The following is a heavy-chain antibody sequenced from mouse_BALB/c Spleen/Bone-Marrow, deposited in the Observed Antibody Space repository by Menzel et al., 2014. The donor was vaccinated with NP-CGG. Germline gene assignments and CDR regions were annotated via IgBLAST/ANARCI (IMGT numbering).Heavy chain of an antibody. CDR2: TYPSDSYT. CDR1: GYTFASYW. Sequence: QVQLKQSGAELVRPGASVKLSCKASGYTFASYWINWVKQRPGQGLEWIGNTYPSDSYTNYNQKFKDKATLTVDKSSSTAYMQLSSPTSEDSAVYYCTREYGNYPFDYWGQGTTLTVSS. D-gene: IGHD2-10*02. CDR3: TREYGNYPFDY. J-gene: IGHJ2*01. V-gene: IGHV1-69*02.